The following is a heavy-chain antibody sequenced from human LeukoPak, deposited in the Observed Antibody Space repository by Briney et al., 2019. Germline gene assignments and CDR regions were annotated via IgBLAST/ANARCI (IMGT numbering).Heavy chain of an antibody. V-gene: IGHV3-30-3*01. CDR2: ISYEGNNK. CDR3: ARDRGDFGYFDY. J-gene: IGHJ4*02. CDR1: EFTFSSYA. Sequence: PGGSLRLSCAASEFTFSSYATHWVRQAPGKGLEWVAVISYEGNNKYYADSVKGRFIISRDNSKNTLSLQMNSLRAEDTAVYYCARDRGDFGYFDYWGQGTLVTVSS. D-gene: IGHD3-10*01.